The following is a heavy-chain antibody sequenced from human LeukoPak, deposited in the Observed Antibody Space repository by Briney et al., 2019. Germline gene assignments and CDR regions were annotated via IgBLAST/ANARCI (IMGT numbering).Heavy chain of an antibody. CDR2: ISGSGGST. V-gene: IGHV3-23*01. D-gene: IGHD3-10*01. CDR1: GFTFSSYA. Sequence: GGSLRLSCAASGFTFSSYAMSWVRQAPGKGLEWVSAISGSGGSTYYADSVKGRFTISRDNSKNTLYLQMNSLRAEDTAVYYCATPVRGYIPNWFDPWGQGTLVTVSA. J-gene: IGHJ5*02. CDR3: ATPVRGYIPNWFDP.